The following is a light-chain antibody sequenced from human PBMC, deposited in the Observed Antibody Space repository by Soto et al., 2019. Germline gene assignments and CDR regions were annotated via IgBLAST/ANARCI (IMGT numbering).Light chain of an antibody. CDR1: QSVSSN. CDR3: QQYNDWHPYT. Sequence: EIVMTQSPATLSVSPGERATLSCRASQSVSSNLAWYQQKPGQAPRLLIYHSSTRATGVPARFSGSGSGTEFTLTMSSLQSEDFAVYYCQQYNDWHPYTFGQGTKLEI. J-gene: IGKJ2*01. CDR2: HSS. V-gene: IGKV3-15*01.